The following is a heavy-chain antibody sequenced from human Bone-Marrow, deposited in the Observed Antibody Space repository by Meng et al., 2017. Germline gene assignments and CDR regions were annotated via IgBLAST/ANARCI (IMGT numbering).Heavy chain of an antibody. CDR3: ARDRGGSGWYFDY. J-gene: IGHJ4*02. V-gene: IGHV4-59*01. CDR2: IYYSGST. CDR1: GGSISSYY. Sequence: SETLSLTCTVSGGSISSYYWSWIRQPPGKGLEWIGYIYYSGSTNYNPSLKSRVTISVDTSKKQFSLEVSSVTAADTAVYYCARDRGGSGWYFDYWGQGTLVTGAS. D-gene: IGHD6-19*01.